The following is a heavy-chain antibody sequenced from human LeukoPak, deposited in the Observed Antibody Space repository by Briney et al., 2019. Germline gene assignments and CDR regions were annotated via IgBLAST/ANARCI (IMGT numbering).Heavy chain of an antibody. CDR1: GASFSGYY. D-gene: IGHD6-19*01. J-gene: IGHJ4*02. V-gene: IGHV4-34*01. Sequence: PSETLSLTCAVYGASFSGYYWRWIRQPPGKGLEWIGEINHSGSTNYNPSLKGRVTISVDTSKNQFSLKLSSVTAADTAVYYCARGSGYSSGWYARNPIRLDYWGQGTLVTVSS. CDR2: INHSGST. CDR3: ARGSGYSSGWYARNPIRLDY.